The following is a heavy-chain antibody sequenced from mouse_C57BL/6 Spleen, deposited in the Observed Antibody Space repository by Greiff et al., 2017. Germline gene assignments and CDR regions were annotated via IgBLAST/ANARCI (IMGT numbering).Heavy chain of an antibody. J-gene: IGHJ1*03. Sequence: VKLVESGAELVKPGASVKISCKASGYAFSSYWMNWVKQRPGKGLEWIGQIYPGDGDTNYNGKFKGKATLTADKSSSTAYMQLSSLTSEDSAVYFCVRITTVVATDWYFDVWGTGTTVTVSS. CDR2: IYPGDGDT. D-gene: IGHD1-1*01. CDR3: VRITTVVATDWYFDV. V-gene: IGHV1-80*01. CDR1: GYAFSSYW.